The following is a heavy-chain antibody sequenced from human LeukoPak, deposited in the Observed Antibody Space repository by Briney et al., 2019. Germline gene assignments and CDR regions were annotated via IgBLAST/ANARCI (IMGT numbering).Heavy chain of an antibody. D-gene: IGHD2-15*01. CDR2: INPNSGGT. CDR3: ARDPPGGYYSGGSCYPDY. CDR1: GYTFTGYY. Sequence: ASVKVSCKASGYTFTGYYMHWVRQAPGQGLEWMGWINPNSGGTNYAQKFQGRVTMTRDTSISTAYMELSRLRSDDTAVYYCARDPPGGYYSGGSCYPDYWGQGTLVTVSS. V-gene: IGHV1-2*02. J-gene: IGHJ4*02.